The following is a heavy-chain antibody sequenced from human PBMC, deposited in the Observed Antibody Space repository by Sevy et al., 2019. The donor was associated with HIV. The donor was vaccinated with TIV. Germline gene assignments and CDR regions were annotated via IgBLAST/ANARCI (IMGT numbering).Heavy chain of an antibody. CDR2: ISWNCDSV. D-gene: IGHD6-6*01. CDR3: VKDISSGPARPGDY. J-gene: IGHJ4*02. Sequence: GGSLRRSCAASGFIFNDHAMHWVRQAQGKGLEWVSGISWNCDSVGYADSVKGRFTISRDNAKKSLYLHMNSLRPEDTALYYCVKDISSGPARPGDYWGQGTLVTVSS. V-gene: IGHV3-9*01. CDR1: GFIFNDHA.